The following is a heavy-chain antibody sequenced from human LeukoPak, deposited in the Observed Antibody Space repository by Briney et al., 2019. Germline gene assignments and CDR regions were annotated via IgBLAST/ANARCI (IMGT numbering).Heavy chain of an antibody. Sequence: GGSLRLSCAASGFTFSSYSMNWVRQAPGKGLEWVSYITSSSTIYYADSVKGRFTISRDNAKNSLYLQMNSLRAEDTAVYYCAVAHNWRHLVDYWGQGTLLTVSS. CDR3: AVAHNWRHLVDY. D-gene: IGHD1-20*01. V-gene: IGHV3-48*01. CDR2: ITSSSTI. CDR1: GFTFSSYS. J-gene: IGHJ4*02.